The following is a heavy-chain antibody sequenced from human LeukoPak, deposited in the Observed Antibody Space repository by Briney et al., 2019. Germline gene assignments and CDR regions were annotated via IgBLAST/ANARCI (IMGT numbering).Heavy chain of an antibody. V-gene: IGHV1-18*01. J-gene: IGHJ4*02. D-gene: IGHD6-19*01. CDR3: ARDEQIRGWYNADY. Sequence: GASVKVSCKASGYAFTSYGFSWVRQAPGQGLEWMGWISAYNHNTNFAQKFQGRLTMTTDTSTSTAYMELRSLRSDDTAVYYCARDEQIRGWYNADYWGQGTLVTVSS. CDR2: ISAYNHNT. CDR1: GYAFTSYG.